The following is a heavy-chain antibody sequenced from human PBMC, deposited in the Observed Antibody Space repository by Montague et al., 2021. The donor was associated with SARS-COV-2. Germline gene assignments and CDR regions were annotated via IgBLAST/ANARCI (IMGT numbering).Heavy chain of an antibody. CDR1: GGSFSGYY. CDR2: INLSGST. V-gene: IGHV4-34*01. CDR3: ARGTKRVFTYDYDSGGYASDY. J-gene: IGHJ4*02. Sequence: SETLSLTCAVYGGSFSGYYWIWIRQPPWNGLEWNGEINLSGSTKYNPSLKSRVTLSVNTSKNQFSLKLSSVTFVDPAVYYCARGTKRVFTYDYDSGGYASDYWGQGTLVTVSS. D-gene: IGHD3-22*01.